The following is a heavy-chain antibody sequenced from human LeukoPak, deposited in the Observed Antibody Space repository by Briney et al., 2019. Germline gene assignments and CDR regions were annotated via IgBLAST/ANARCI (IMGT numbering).Heavy chain of an antibody. J-gene: IGHJ4*02. V-gene: IGHV3-33*01. Sequence: GGSLRLSCAASGFTFSSYAMHWVRQAPDKGLEWVAVIRYDGSNKYYADSVKGRFTISRDNSKNTLYLQMNSLRAEDTAVYYCARAQVGSGWYNGDYWGQGTLVTVSS. CDR1: GFTFSSYA. D-gene: IGHD6-19*01. CDR2: IRYDGSNK. CDR3: ARAQVGSGWYNGDY.